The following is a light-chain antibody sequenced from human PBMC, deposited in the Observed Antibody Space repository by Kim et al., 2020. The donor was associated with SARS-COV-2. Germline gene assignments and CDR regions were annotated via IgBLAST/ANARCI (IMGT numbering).Light chain of an antibody. CDR3: QVWDSSTAYNYV. CDR2: RDS. CDR1: NIGSKN. V-gene: IGLV3-9*01. Sequence: SYELTQPLSVSVALGQTARITCGGNNIGSKNVHWYQQKPGQAPVLVIYRDSNRPSGIPERFSGSNSGNTATLTISRAQAGDEADYYCQVWDSSTAYNYVFGTGTKVIVL. J-gene: IGLJ1*01.